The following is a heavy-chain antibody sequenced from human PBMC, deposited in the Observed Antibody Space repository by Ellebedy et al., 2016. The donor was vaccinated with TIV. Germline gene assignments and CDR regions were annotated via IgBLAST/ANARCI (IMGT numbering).Heavy chain of an antibody. V-gene: IGHV1-69*04. D-gene: IGHD6-19*01. Sequence: AASVKVSCKASGGTFSNYVISWVRQAPGQGLEGMGRIIPILGIANYAQKFQGRVTITADKSTSTAYMELSSLRTEDTAVFYCARTVSYSSGWYGYWGQGTLVTVSS. CDR1: GGTFSNYV. CDR3: ARTVSYSSGWYGY. J-gene: IGHJ4*02. CDR2: IIPILGIA.